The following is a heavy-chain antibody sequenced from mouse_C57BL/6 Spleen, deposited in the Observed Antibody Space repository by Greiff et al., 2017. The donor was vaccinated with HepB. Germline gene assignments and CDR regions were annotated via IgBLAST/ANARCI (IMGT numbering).Heavy chain of an antibody. V-gene: IGHV1-19*01. CDR1: GYTFTDYY. CDR2: INPYNGGT. J-gene: IGHJ3*01. CDR3: ARKGTFLFAY. Sequence: EVQLHQSGPVLVKPGASVKMSCKASGYTFTDYYMNWVKQSHGKSLEWIGVINPYNGGTSYNQKFKGKATLTVDKSSSTAYMELNSLTSEDSAVYYCARKGTFLFAYWGQGTLVTVSA.